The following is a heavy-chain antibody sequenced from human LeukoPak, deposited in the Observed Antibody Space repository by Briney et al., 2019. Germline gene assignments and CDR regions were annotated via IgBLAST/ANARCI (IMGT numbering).Heavy chain of an antibody. CDR2: ISSSGSTI. Sequence: GGSLRLSCAASGFTFSSYEMNWVRQAPGKGLEWVSYISSSGSTIYYADSVKGRFTISRDGAKNSLYLQMNSLRAEDTAVYYCAELGITMIGGVWGKGTTVTISS. J-gene: IGHJ6*04. V-gene: IGHV3-48*03. CDR1: GFTFSSYE. D-gene: IGHD3-10*02. CDR3: AELGITMIGGV.